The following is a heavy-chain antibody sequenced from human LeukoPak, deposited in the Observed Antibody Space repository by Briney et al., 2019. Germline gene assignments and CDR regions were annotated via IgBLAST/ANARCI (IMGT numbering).Heavy chain of an antibody. CDR3: ARDPVFIAAADANWFDP. CDR1: GFTFSSNG. D-gene: IGHD6-13*01. Sequence: PGGSLRLSCAASGFTFSSNGMHWVRQSPGKGLEWVGIIWYDGSNKYYADSVKGRFTISRDNSKNTLYLQINSLRAEDTAMYYCARDPVFIAAADANWFDPWGQGTLVTVSS. J-gene: IGHJ5*02. V-gene: IGHV3-30*02. CDR2: IWYDGSNK.